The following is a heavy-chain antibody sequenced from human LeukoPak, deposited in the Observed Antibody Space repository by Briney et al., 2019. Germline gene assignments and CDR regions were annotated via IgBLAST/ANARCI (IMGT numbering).Heavy chain of an antibody. Sequence: PSETLSLTCTVSGGSISSYYWNWIRQPPGKGLEWIGYIYYSGSTNYNPSLKSRVTISVDTSKNQFSLKLSSVTAADTAVYYCARVVGAYDFWSGSSPSYFDYWGQGTLVTVSS. CDR1: GGSISSYY. D-gene: IGHD3-3*01. CDR3: ARVVGAYDFWSGSSPSYFDY. CDR2: IYYSGST. J-gene: IGHJ4*02. V-gene: IGHV4-59*01.